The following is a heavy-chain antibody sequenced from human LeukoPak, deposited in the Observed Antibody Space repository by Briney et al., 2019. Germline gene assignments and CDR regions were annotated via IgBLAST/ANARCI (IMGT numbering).Heavy chain of an antibody. Sequence: ETLSLTCTVSDDSISDYYRGWIRQAPGKGLEWVSAISGSGGSTYYADSVKGRFTISRDNSKNTLYLQLNSLRAEDTAVYYCARRYCSTCPTGHAFDLWGQGTMVTVSS. CDR2: ISGSGGST. CDR1: DDSISDYY. V-gene: IGHV3-23*01. CDR3: ARRYCSTCPTGHAFDL. J-gene: IGHJ3*01. D-gene: IGHD2-2*01.